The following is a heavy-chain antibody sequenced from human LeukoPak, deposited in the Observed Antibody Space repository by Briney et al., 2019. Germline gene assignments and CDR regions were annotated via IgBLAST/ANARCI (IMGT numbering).Heavy chain of an antibody. Sequence: GASLQISCKGSGYIFINYWIGWGRPLPGKGVGGMGIIYPGDSDTRYSPSFQGQVTISVDKSISTAYLQWSSLRASDTAMYYWARQATTVATGHVPGAFDIGGQGTMVAVSP. J-gene: IGHJ3*02. CDR3: ARQATTVATGHVPGAFDI. D-gene: IGHD4-23*01. V-gene: IGHV5-51*01. CDR2: IYPGDSDT. CDR1: GYIFINYW.